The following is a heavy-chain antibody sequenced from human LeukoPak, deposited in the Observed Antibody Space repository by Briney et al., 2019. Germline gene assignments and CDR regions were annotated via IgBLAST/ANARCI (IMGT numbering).Heavy chain of an antibody. V-gene: IGHV3-23*01. CDR1: GFTFSSYA. J-gene: IGHJ4*02. Sequence: GGSLRLSCAASGFTFSSYAMIWVRQAPGKGLEWVSAISGSGGSTYYADSVKGRFTISRDNSKNTLYLQMNSLRAEDTAVYYCAKDPYYDILTGYQYRPDYWGQGTLVTVSS. CDR2: ISGSGGST. D-gene: IGHD3-9*01. CDR3: AKDPYYDILTGYQYRPDY.